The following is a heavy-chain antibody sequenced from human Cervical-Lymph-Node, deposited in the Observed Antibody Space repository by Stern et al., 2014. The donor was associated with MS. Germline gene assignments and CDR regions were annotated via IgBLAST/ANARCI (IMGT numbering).Heavy chain of an antibody. CDR2: INPNSGGT. J-gene: IGHJ4*02. Sequence: QVQLVESGAEVKKPGASVKVSCKASGYTFTGYYIHWVRQAPGQGLEWMGWINPNSGGTNYAQKFQGRVTMTRDTSISTAYMELSRLRSDDTAIYYCARNLLRYFDCFDYWGQGTLVTVSS. CDR3: ARNLLRYFDCFDY. D-gene: IGHD3-9*01. CDR1: GYTFTGYY. V-gene: IGHV1-2*02.